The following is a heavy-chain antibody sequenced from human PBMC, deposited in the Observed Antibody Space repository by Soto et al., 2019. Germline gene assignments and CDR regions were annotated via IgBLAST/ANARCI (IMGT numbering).Heavy chain of an antibody. Sequence: GSLRLSCEASGFPFGNYHMSWVRQAPGKGLEWVAGISAGGDGTTYADSVKGRFTISRDNSRNTLYLQMNSLRVDDTALYYCAKEPRLQRVYWGQGTLVTVSS. CDR1: GFPFGNYH. V-gene: IGHV3-23*01. CDR2: ISAGGDGT. CDR3: AKEPRLQRVY. J-gene: IGHJ4*01. D-gene: IGHD4-4*01.